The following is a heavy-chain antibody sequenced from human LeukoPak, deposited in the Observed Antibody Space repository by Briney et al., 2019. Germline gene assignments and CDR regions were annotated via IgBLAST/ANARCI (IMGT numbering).Heavy chain of an antibody. Sequence: GGSLRLSCAASGFTFSSYAMHWVRQAPGKGLEWVAFIRYDGSDKYYADSVKGRFTISRDNSKNTLYLQMNSLRAEDTAIYYCAKDGLGGFGDYMDVWGKGTTVTISS. J-gene: IGHJ6*03. D-gene: IGHD3-10*01. V-gene: IGHV3-30*02. CDR3: AKDGLGGFGDYMDV. CDR2: IRYDGSDK. CDR1: GFTFSSYA.